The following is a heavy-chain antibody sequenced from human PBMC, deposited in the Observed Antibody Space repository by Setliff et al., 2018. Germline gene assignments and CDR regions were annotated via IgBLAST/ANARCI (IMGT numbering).Heavy chain of an antibody. CDR1: GFTFSSYG. CDR2: IIGSGGSS. Sequence: GESLRLSCAVSGFTFSSYGMSWVRQAPGKGLEWVSAIIGSGGSSYYADSVKGRFTISRDNSKNTLYLQMNSLRAEDTAVYYCAKDARRSWYFFDYWGQGALVTVSS. V-gene: IGHV3-23*01. J-gene: IGHJ4*02. CDR3: AKDARRSWYFFDY. D-gene: IGHD6-13*01.